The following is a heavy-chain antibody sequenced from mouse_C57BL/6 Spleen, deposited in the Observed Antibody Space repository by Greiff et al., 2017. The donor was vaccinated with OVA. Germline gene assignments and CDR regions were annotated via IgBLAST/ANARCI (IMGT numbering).Heavy chain of an antibody. J-gene: IGHJ4*01. D-gene: IGHD3-2*02. Sequence: QVQLQQPGAELVRPGSSVKLSCKASGYTFTSYWMHWVKQRPIQGLEWIGNIDPSDSETHYNQKFKDKATLTVDKSSSTAYMQLSSLTSEDSAVYYCARNTAQATSFYAMDYWGQGTSVTVSS. CDR3: ARNTAQATSFYAMDY. V-gene: IGHV1-52*01. CDR2: IDPSDSET. CDR1: GYTFTSYW.